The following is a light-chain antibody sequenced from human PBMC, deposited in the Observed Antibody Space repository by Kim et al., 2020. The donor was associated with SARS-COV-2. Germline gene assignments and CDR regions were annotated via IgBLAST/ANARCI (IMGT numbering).Light chain of an antibody. CDR1: QSVSSN. Sequence: SVSPGERATLSGRASQSVSSNLAWYQQKPGQAPRLLIYDASTRASGIPARFSGGGSGTEFTLTISSLQSEDFAVYYCQQYKTWPYTFGQGTKLEIK. CDR3: QQYKTWPYT. V-gene: IGKV3-15*01. CDR2: DAS. J-gene: IGKJ2*01.